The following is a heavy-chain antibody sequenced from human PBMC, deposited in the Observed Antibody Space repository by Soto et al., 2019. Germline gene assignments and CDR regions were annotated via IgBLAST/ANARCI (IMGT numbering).Heavy chain of an antibody. CDR1: GFTFSSYG. V-gene: IGHV3-33*01. CDR3: ARVRSGYDPAAQRYYYYGMDV. Sequence: HPGGSLRLSCAASGFTFSSYGMHWVRQAPGKGLEWVAVIWYDGSNKYYADSVKGRFTISRDNSKNTLYLQMNSLRAEDTAVYYCARVRSGYDPAAQRYYYYGMDVWGQGTTVTVSS. D-gene: IGHD5-12*01. J-gene: IGHJ6*02. CDR2: IWYDGSNK.